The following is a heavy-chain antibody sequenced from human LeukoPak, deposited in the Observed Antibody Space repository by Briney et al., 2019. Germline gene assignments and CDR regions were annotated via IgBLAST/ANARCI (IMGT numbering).Heavy chain of an antibody. CDR2: INHSGSP. CDR1: GGSFTGYY. Sequence: PSETLSLTCAVYGGSFTGYYWSWIRQPPGEGLEWIGEINHSGSPNYNPSLKSRVTISVDTSKNQFSLKLSSVTAADTAVYYCARRDSSGSNWFDPWGQGTLVTVSS. J-gene: IGHJ5*02. CDR3: ARRDSSGSNWFDP. D-gene: IGHD3-22*01. V-gene: IGHV4-34*01.